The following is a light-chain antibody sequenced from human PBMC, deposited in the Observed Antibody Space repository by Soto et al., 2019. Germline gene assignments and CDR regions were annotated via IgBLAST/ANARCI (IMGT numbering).Light chain of an antibody. CDR1: HIINNNF. CDR2: GAS. Sequence: ENVLTQSPGTLSLSPGERATLSCRASHIINNNFLAWYQQKRGQAPRLLISGASSRATGIPDRFSGSGSGTDFTLTISRLESEDFAVYYCQQYGSSPRTFGQGTKVEVK. V-gene: IGKV3-20*01. J-gene: IGKJ1*01. CDR3: QQYGSSPRT.